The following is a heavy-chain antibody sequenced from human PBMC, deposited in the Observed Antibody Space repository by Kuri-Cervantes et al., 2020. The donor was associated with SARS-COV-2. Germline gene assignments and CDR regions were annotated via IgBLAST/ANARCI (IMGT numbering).Heavy chain of an antibody. CDR3: ARVASSWYSLDYYYYMDV. V-gene: IGHV1-8*01. Sequence: ASVKVSCKASGDSFSSYSFNWVRQATGQGLEWMGWMNPNSGNTGYAQKFQGRVTMTRNTSISTAYMELSSLRSEDTAVYYCARVASSWYSLDYYYYMDVWGKGPRSPSP. CDR2: MNPNSGNT. D-gene: IGHD6-13*01. CDR1: GDSFSSYS. J-gene: IGHJ6*03.